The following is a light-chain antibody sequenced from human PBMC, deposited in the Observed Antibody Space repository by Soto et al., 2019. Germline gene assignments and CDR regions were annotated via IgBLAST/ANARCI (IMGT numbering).Light chain of an antibody. CDR1: SSNIGSNH. V-gene: IGLV1-47*01. Sequence: QSVLTQPPSTSGTPGQRVTISCSGSSSNIGSNHVYWYQQFPGMAPKLLMYRSDQRPTRVPDRFSGSKSGTSASLAISGLRSDDEADYYCSARDDSLSGVVFGVGTKVTVL. J-gene: IGLJ2*01. CDR2: RSD. CDR3: SARDDSLSGVV.